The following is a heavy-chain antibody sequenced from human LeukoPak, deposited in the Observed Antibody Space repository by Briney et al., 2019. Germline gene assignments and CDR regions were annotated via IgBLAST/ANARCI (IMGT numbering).Heavy chain of an antibody. V-gene: IGHV3-23*01. J-gene: IGHJ5*02. CDR3: AKTRSPGNWNYPFFDH. D-gene: IGHD1-7*01. CDR1: GFTFSSYS. Sequence: GGSLRLSCAASGFTFSSYSMNWVRQAPGKGLEWVSAISGSGGSTYYADSVKGRFTVSRDNSKNTLFLQMNSLRGDDTAVYYCAKTRSPGNWNYPFFDHWGQGTLVTVSS. CDR2: ISGSGGST.